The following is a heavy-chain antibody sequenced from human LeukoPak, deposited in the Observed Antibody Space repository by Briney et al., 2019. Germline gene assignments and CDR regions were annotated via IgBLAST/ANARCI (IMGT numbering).Heavy chain of an antibody. CDR3: ARLGGSGSYYHKPVDY. J-gene: IGHJ4*02. CDR2: IYPGDSDT. D-gene: IGHD3-10*01. Sequence: GESLKISCRGSGYSFTSYWIGWVRQMPGKGLEWMGIIYPGDSDTRYSPSFQGQVTISADKSISTAYLQWSSLKASDTAMYYCARLGGSGSYYHKPVDYWGQGTLVTVSS. CDR1: GYSFTSYW. V-gene: IGHV5-51*01.